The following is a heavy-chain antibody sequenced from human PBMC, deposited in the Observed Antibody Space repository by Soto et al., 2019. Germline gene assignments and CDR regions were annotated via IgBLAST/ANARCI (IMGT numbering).Heavy chain of an antibody. CDR3: ARRPHCSGGICYYGLDN. V-gene: IGHV1-8*01. Sequence: QVQLVQSGAEVKKPGASVKVSCKASGYTFTNYDINWVRQAPGQGLEWMGWMNPDSGHAAYAQKFQGRVTLTTSTSTSTVYMEMRSLGSEDTAVYYCARRPHCSGGICYYGLDNWGQGTLVTVSS. CDR1: GYTFTNYD. CDR2: MNPDSGHA. D-gene: IGHD2-15*01. J-gene: IGHJ4*02.